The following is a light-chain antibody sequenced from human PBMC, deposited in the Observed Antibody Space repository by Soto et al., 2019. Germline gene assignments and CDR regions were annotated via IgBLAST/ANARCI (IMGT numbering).Light chain of an antibody. CDR1: QSISTN. Sequence: EIVMTQSPATLSVSPGERATLSCRASQSISTNLAWYQQKPGQAPRLLIFGASTRATGIPASFSGSGSGAELTLTICSLQSEDFAIYYCQQYNNWPYTFGQGTKLEIK. V-gene: IGKV3-15*01. CDR3: QQYNNWPYT. J-gene: IGKJ2*01. CDR2: GAS.